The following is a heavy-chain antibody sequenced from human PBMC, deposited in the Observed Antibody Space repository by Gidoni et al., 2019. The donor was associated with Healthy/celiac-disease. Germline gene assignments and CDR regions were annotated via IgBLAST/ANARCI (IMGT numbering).Heavy chain of an antibody. CDR2: IFSHDEK. Sequence: QVPLKESGTLLVKPTETVTLTCTGSGFSLSNARMGVSWIRQPPGKALEWLAHIFSHDEKSYSTSLKSRLTTSKDTSKSQVVLTMTNMDPVDTATYYCARTPRAGTHFDYWGQGTPVTVSS. CDR1: GFSLSNARMG. V-gene: IGHV2-26*01. D-gene: IGHD6-13*01. CDR3: ARTPRAGTHFDY. J-gene: IGHJ4*02.